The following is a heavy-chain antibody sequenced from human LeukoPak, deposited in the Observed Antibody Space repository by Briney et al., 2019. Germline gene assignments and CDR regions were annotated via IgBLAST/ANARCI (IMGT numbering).Heavy chain of an antibody. V-gene: IGHV5-51*01. CDR3: ARRADCSGGNCYPYYFDY. D-gene: IGHD2-15*01. CDR2: IYPGDTDI. Sequence: GESLKISCKGSGYSFTSHWIAWVRQMPGKGLEWMAIIYPGDTDIGYRPSFQGQVTISADKSISTAYLQWSSLKASDTAMYYCARRADCSGGNCYPYYFDYWGQGTLVTVSS. J-gene: IGHJ4*02. CDR1: GYSFTSHW.